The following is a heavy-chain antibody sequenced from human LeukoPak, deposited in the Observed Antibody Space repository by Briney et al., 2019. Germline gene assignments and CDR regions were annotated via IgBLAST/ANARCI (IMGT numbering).Heavy chain of an antibody. CDR1: GGSVSIPSY. CDR2: IHYSGST. Sequence: SETLSLTCTVSGGSVSIPSYWGWIRQPPGKGLEWIGCIHYSGSTYYNPSLKSRVTISIDTSKNQFSLKLTSVTVADTAVYRCAILGYTSGRVNWFDPWGQGTLVTVSP. V-gene: IGHV4-39*01. J-gene: IGHJ5*02. CDR3: AILGYTSGRVNWFDP. D-gene: IGHD6-19*01.